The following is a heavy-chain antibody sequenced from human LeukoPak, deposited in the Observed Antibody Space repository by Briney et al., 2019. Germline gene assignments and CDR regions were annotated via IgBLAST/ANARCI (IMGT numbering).Heavy chain of an antibody. D-gene: IGHD4-17*01. V-gene: IGHV4-59*01. J-gene: IGHJ6*02. CDR2: INHEGDT. Sequence: SETLSLTCTISGGSFNTNYWSWIRRPPGKGLEWIGNINHEGDTNFNPSLKSRVTLTVDTSKNQVSLRLRSVTAADTADYYCARDSAWDGDWLDLTDVWGQGTTVIVSS. CDR1: GGSFNTNY. CDR3: ARDSAWDGDWLDLTDV.